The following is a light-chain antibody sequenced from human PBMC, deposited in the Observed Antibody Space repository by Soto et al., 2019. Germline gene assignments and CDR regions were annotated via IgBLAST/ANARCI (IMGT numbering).Light chain of an antibody. CDR2: DAS. Sequence: DLQLTQSPSSLSASVGDRVTITCQASQDINNYLNWYQQKPGKAPKLPIFDASSVETGVPSRFSGSGSGTHFTFTISSLEPEDIATYHCQQYEDLPLTFGGGTRVELK. J-gene: IGKJ4*01. CDR3: QQYEDLPLT. V-gene: IGKV1-33*01. CDR1: QDINNY.